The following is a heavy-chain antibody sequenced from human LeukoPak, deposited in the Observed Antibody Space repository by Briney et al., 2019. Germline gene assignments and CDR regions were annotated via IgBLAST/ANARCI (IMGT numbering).Heavy chain of an antibody. CDR2: INPSGGST. V-gene: IGHV1-46*01. CDR1: GFTVTGYY. CDR3: ARTPPGYYYGSASYDY. J-gene: IGHJ4*02. Sequence: GASVKVSCKASGFTVTGYYMHWVRQAPGQGLEWMGIINPSGGSTSYAQKFQGRVTMTRDTSTSTVYMELSSLRSEDTAVYYCARTPPGYYYGSASYDYWGQGTLVTVSS. D-gene: IGHD3-10*01.